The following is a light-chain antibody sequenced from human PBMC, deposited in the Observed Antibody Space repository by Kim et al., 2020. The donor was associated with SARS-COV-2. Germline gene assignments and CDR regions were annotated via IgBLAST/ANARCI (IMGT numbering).Light chain of an antibody. CDR1: KLGDKY. J-gene: IGLJ2*01. CDR2: QDS. Sequence: VSPGQTASLTCSGDKLGDKYACWYQQKPGQSPGLVIYQDSKRPSGIPERFSGSNSGNTATLTISGTQAMDEADYYCQAWDSSTAVFGGGTQLTVL. V-gene: IGLV3-1*01. CDR3: QAWDSSTAV.